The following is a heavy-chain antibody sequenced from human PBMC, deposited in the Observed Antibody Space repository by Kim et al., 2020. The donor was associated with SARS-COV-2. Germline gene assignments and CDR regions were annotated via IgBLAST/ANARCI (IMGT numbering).Heavy chain of an antibody. J-gene: IGHJ4*02. CDR3: AMNYYDSSGPFDY. Sequence: YAQKFQGRVTMTRNTSISTAYMELSSLRSEDTAVYYCAMNYYDSSGPFDYWGQGTLVTVSS. V-gene: IGHV1-8*01. D-gene: IGHD3-22*01.